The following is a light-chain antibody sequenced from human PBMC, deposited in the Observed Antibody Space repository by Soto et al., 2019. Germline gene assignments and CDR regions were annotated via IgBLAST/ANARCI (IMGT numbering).Light chain of an antibody. Sequence: EIVMTQSPATLSVSPGERATLSCWASQSVSSNLAWYQHKPCQAPRLLIYGTSTRASGVPARFSGSGSGTEFTLTISSLQSEDFAVYYCQQYYNYITFGQGTRLEIK. CDR3: QQYYNYIT. CDR2: GTS. J-gene: IGKJ5*01. V-gene: IGKV3-15*01. CDR1: QSVSSN.